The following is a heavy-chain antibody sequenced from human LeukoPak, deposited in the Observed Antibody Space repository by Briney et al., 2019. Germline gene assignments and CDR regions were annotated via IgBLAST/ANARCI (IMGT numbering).Heavy chain of an antibody. D-gene: IGHD6-19*01. CDR3: ARESSGWYKEAFDY. CDR1: GGSISSYY. J-gene: IGHJ4*02. V-gene: IGHV4-59*01. CDR2: IYYSGST. Sequence: SETLPLTCTVSGGSISSYYWSWIRQPPGKGLEWIGYIYYSGSTNYNPSLKSRVTISVDTSKNQFSLKLSSVTAADTAVYYCARESSGWYKEAFDYWGQGTLVTVSS.